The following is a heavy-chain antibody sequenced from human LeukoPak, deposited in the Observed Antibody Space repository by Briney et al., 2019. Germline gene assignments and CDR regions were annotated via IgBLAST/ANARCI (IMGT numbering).Heavy chain of an antibody. Sequence: ASVKVSCKASGYTFTGYYMHWVRQAPGQGLEWMGWINPNSGGTNYAQKFQGTVTMTRDTSISTAYMELSRLRSDDTAVYYCARDETYYYDSSGYYDYWGQGTLVTVSS. J-gene: IGHJ4*02. CDR1: GYTFTGYY. V-gene: IGHV1-2*02. CDR2: INPNSGGT. D-gene: IGHD3-22*01. CDR3: ARDETYYYDSSGYYDY.